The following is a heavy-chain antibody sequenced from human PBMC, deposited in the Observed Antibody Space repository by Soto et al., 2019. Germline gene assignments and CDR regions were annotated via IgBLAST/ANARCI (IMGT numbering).Heavy chain of an antibody. CDR1: GYTFTSYD. J-gene: IGHJ4*02. V-gene: IGHV1-8*01. D-gene: IGHD4-4*01. CDR3: ARVSPDYSKAADQPVDY. Sequence: ASVKVSCKASGYTFTSYDINWVRQATGQGLEWMGWMNPNSGNTGYAQKFQGRVTMTRNTSISTAYMELSSLRSEDTAVYYCARVSPDYSKAADQPVDYWGQGTLVTVSS. CDR2: MNPNSGNT.